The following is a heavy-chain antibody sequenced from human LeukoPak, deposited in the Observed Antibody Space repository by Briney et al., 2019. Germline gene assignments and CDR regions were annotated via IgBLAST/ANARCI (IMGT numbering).Heavy chain of an antibody. CDR2: ISGSGSST. J-gene: IGHJ5*02. Sequence: GGSLRLSCAASGFTFSSYAMSWVRQAPGKGLEWVSVISGSGSSTFYADSVKGRFTISRDNSKNTVYLQMKSLRAEDTAVYYCAKDLGGITGTTTWGQGTLVTVSS. CDR1: GFTFSSYA. D-gene: IGHD1-7*01. V-gene: IGHV3-23*01. CDR3: AKDLGGITGTTT.